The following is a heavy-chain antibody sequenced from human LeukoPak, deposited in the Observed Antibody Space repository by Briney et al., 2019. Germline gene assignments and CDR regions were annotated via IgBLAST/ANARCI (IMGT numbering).Heavy chain of an antibody. CDR1: GFTFSGYG. V-gene: IGHV3-30*01. Sequence: GGSLRLSCAASGFTFSGYGMNWVRQAPGKGLEGVAGISNGGNEFYADSVKGRFTISRDNSKSTLYLQMNSLRAEDTAVYYCARDPGYSGSYIFSVFDYWGQGTLVTVSS. J-gene: IGHJ4*02. D-gene: IGHD1-26*01. CDR2: ISNGGNE. CDR3: ARDPGYSGSYIFSVFDY.